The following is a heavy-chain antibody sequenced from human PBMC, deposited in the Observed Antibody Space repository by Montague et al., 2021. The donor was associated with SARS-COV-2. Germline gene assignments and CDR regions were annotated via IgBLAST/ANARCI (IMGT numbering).Heavy chain of an antibody. CDR1: GGSISRYY. D-gene: IGHD3-9*01. CDR2: IYYSGST. Sequence: SETLSLPCTVSGGSISRYYWNWIRQPPGKGLEWIAYIYYSGSTNYNPSLKSRVTISVDTSKNQFSLKLSSVTAADTAVYYCARSRENYNILTGYPYYFDYWGQGTLVTVSS. CDR3: ARSRENYNILTGYPYYFDY. V-gene: IGHV4-59*01. J-gene: IGHJ4*02.